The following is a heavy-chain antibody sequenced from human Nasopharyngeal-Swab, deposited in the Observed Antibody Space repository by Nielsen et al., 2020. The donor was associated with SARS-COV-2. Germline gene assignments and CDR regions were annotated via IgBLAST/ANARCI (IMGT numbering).Heavy chain of an antibody. Sequence: GESLKISCAASGFTFSSYWMHWVRQAPGKGLVWVSRINSDGSSTSYADFVKGRFTISRDNAKNTLYLQMNSLRAEDTAVYYCARGLRILWFGEEDYFDYWGQGTLVTVSS. D-gene: IGHD3-10*01. V-gene: IGHV3-74*01. CDR1: GFTFSSYW. CDR2: INSDGSST. CDR3: ARGLRILWFGEEDYFDY. J-gene: IGHJ4*02.